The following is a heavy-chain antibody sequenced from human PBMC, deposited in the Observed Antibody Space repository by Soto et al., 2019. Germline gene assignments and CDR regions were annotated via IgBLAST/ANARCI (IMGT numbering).Heavy chain of an antibody. D-gene: IGHD1-1*01. CDR2: IYSGGST. J-gene: IGHJ4*02. Sequence: EVQLVESGGGLIQPGGSLRLSCAASGFTVSSNYMSWVRQAPGKGLEWVSVIYSGGSTYYAASVKGRFTISRDNSKNTLYLQMNGLRAEDSAVYYCAVLNSLDYWGQGTLVTVSS. CDR3: AVLNSLDY. V-gene: IGHV3-53*01. CDR1: GFTVSSNY.